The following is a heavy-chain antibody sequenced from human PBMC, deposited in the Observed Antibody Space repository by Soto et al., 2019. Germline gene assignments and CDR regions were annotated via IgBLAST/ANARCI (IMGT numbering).Heavy chain of an antibody. CDR1: GFTFSSYA. Sequence: GGSLRLSCAASGFTFSSYAMHWVRQAPGKGLEWVAVISYDGSNKYYADSVKGRFTISRDNSKNTLYLQMNSLRAEDTAVYYCARELELRSLPFDYWGQGTLVTVSS. J-gene: IGHJ4*02. CDR2: ISYDGSNK. CDR3: ARELELRSLPFDY. V-gene: IGHV3-30-3*01. D-gene: IGHD1-7*01.